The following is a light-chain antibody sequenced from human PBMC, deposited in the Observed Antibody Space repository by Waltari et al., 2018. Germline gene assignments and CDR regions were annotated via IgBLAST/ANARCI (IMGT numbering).Light chain of an antibody. J-gene: IGKJ2*01. CDR1: QDLMYDDGKTY. V-gene: IGKV2-29*02. CDR3: MQAINLYT. CDR2: DVS. Sequence: VMTQTPLSLSVTPGQPASFSCKSSQDLMYDDGKTYLFWYLQKPGQSPQHLMYDVSSRFSGVPERFSGSGSGTDFTLTISRVEPEDVGVYYCMQAINLYTFGQGTKLEI.